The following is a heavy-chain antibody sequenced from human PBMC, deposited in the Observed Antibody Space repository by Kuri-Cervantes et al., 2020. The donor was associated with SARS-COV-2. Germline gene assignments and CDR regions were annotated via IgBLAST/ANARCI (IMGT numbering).Heavy chain of an antibody. Sequence: GESLKISCARSGFTFSRYAMIWVRQAPGKGLEWISAIRGGGYTTYYADSVKGLFTISRDNFKNTLYLQMNNLRAEDTALYYCAKDPNGDYVGAFDFWGQGTPVTDSS. D-gene: IGHD4-17*01. CDR1: GFTFSRYA. J-gene: IGHJ3*01. CDR3: AKDPNGDYVGAFDF. V-gene: IGHV3-23*01. CDR2: IRGGGYTT.